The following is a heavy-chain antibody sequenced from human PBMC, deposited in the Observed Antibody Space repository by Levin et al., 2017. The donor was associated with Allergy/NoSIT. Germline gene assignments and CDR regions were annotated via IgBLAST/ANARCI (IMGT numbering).Heavy chain of an antibody. Sequence: SVKVSCKASGGTFSSYAISWVRQAPGQGLEWMGGIIPIFGTANYAQKFQGRVTITADKSTSTAFMELSSLRSEDTAVYYCARGNSYYDFWSGRYYYYYMDVWGKGTTVTVSS. V-gene: IGHV1-69*06. CDR3: ARGNSYYDFWSGRYYYYYMDV. D-gene: IGHD3-3*01. CDR1: GGTFSSYA. J-gene: IGHJ6*03. CDR2: IIPIFGTA.